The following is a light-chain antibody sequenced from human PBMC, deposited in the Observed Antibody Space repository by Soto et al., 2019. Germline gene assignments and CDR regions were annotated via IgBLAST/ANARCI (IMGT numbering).Light chain of an antibody. V-gene: IGLV2-23*03. Sequence: QSALTQPASVSGSPGQSITISCTGTSRDVGSYNLVSWYQHHPGKAPKLMIYEGSRRPSGVSNRFSGSKSGNTASLTISGLQAEDEADYYCSSYAISSTFVFGGGTKLTVL. CDR2: EGS. J-gene: IGLJ3*02. CDR1: SRDVGSYNL. CDR3: SSYAISSTFV.